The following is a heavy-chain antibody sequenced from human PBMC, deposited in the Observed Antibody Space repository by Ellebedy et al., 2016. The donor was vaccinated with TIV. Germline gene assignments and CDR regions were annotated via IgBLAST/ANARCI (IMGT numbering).Heavy chain of an antibody. V-gene: IGHV3-21*01. D-gene: IGHD3-16*01. CDR3: ARDRGDGDYYYYGMDV. Sequence: GESLKISXAASGFTFSSYSMNWVRQAPGKGLEWVSSISSSSSYIYYADSVKGRFTISRDNAKNSLYLQMNSLRAEDTAVYYCARDRGDGDYYYYGMDVWGQGTTVTVSS. CDR1: GFTFSSYS. J-gene: IGHJ6*01. CDR2: ISSSSSYI.